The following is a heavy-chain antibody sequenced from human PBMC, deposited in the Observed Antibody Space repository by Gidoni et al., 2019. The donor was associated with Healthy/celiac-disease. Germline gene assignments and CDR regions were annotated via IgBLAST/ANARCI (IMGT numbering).Heavy chain of an antibody. D-gene: IGHD1-26*01. CDR2: LWYDGSNK. J-gene: IGHJ4*02. CDR3: ARDGGGGATLYYFDY. Sequence: QVQLVESGGGVVQPGRSLRLSCAASGVTFSSYGMHWVRQAPGKGLEWVAVLWYDGSNKYYADSVKGRFTISRDNSKNTLYLQMNSLRAEDTAVYYCARDGGGGATLYYFDYWGQGTLVTVSS. V-gene: IGHV3-33*01. CDR1: GVTFSSYG.